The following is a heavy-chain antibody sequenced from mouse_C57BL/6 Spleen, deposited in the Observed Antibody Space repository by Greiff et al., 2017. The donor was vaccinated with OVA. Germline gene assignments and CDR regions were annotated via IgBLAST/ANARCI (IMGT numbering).Heavy chain of an antibody. CDR1: GYTFTDYY. D-gene: IGHD4-1*01. CDR2: INPNNGGT. CDR3: AREGLGFAY. J-gene: IGHJ3*01. V-gene: IGHV1-26*01. Sequence: EVQLQQSGPELVKPGASVKISCKASGYTFTDYYMHWVKQSHGKSLEWIGDINPNNGGTSYNQKFKGKATLTVDKSSSTAYMELRSLTSEDSAVYYCAREGLGFAYWSQGTLVTVSA.